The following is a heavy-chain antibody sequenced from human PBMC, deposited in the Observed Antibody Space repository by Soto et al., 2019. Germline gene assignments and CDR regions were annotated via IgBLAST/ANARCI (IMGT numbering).Heavy chain of an antibody. CDR2: INPRDSDF. Sequence: PVESMSISCKGFDYTFAAYWIGCVFQMHGKGLEWMGVINPRDSDFKYSPPFEGQVTISADESINTAFLQWRSLKASDTAMYYCARPDYTQEVWYHTYDIWGQGTMVTGSS. CDR1: DYTFAAYW. J-gene: IGHJ3*02. D-gene: IGHD3-3*01. CDR3: ARPDYTQEVWYHTYDI. V-gene: IGHV5-51*01.